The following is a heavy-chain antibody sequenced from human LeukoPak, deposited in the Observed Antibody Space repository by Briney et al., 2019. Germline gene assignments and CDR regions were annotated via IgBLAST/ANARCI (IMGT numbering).Heavy chain of an antibody. CDR2: IYSVGST. CDR3: ARDIGSSAGFDY. V-gene: IGHV3-66*01. Sequence: GGSLRLSCAASGFTFSNAWMTWVRQAPGKGLEWVSVIYSVGSTYYADSVKGRFTISRDNSKNTVYLRMNSLRAEDTAVYYCARDIGSSAGFDYWGQGTLVTVSS. CDR1: GFTFSNAW. D-gene: IGHD6-13*01. J-gene: IGHJ4*02.